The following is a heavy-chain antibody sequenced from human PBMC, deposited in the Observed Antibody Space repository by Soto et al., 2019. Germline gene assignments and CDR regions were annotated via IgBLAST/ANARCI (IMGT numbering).Heavy chain of an antibody. CDR3: AFDFVGCSSTSCYAKYYYYYYMDV. Sequence: GGSLRLSCAASGFTFSSYAMSWVRQAPGKGLEWVSAISGSGGSTYYADSVKGRFTISRDNSKNTLYLQMNSLRAEDTAVYYCAFDFVGCSSTSCYAKYYYYYYMDVWGKGTTVTVSS. CDR2: ISGSGGST. CDR1: GFTFSSYA. D-gene: IGHD2-2*01. V-gene: IGHV3-23*01. J-gene: IGHJ6*03.